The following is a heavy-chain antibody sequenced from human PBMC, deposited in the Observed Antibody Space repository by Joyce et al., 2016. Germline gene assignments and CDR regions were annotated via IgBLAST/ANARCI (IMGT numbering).Heavy chain of an antibody. CDR2: TYYRSKWYN. V-gene: IGHV6-1*01. CDR1: GDSVSSNSAA. D-gene: IGHD3-22*01. Sequence: GDSVSSNSAAWNCIRQSPSRGLEWLGRTYYRSKWYNDYAVSVKSRITINPDTPKNQFSLQLNSVTPEDAAVYYCARAGYYHTSGYYYPNFDYWGPGTLVTVSS. CDR3: ARAGYYHTSGYYYPNFDY. J-gene: IGHJ4*02.